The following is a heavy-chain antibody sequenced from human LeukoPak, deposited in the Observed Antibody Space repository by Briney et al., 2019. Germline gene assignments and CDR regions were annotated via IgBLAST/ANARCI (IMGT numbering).Heavy chain of an antibody. D-gene: IGHD2-8*02. CDR2: IRFEGRQK. CDR1: GLTFSSYS. V-gene: IGHV3-30*02. CDR3: AKDISCTGGGVCPKVYDY. J-gene: IGHJ4*02. Sequence: GGSLRLSCAASGLTFSSYSMNWARQAPGKGLGWVSFIRFEGRQKSYADSVKGRFTVSRDNSKNTLYLQMNSLRAEDTAVYYCAKDISCTGGGVCPKVYDYWGQGTLVTVSS.